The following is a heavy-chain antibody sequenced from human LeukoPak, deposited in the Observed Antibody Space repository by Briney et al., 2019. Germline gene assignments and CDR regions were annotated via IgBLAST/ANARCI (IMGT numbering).Heavy chain of an antibody. J-gene: IGHJ3*02. Sequence: GGSLRLSCAACGFTFCSYWMQWVRRAPGKGRVWVSRINSDGSSTSYADSVKGRFTISRDNAKNSLYLQMNSLRAEDTAVYYCARDRPEYGDAIWGQGTMVTVSS. D-gene: IGHD4-17*01. V-gene: IGHV3-74*01. CDR1: GFTFCSYW. CDR2: INSDGSST. CDR3: ARDRPEYGDAI.